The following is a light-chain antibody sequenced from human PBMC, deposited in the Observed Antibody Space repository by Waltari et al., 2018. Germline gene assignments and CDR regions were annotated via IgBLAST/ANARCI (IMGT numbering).Light chain of an antibody. CDR2: DVS. Sequence: QSALTQPASVSGSPGQSFTISCTGTSSDVGGYNLVSWYQQHPGKAPKLLIYDVSERPSGVSSRVSGSKSGNTASLTISGIQGDDEADYYCCSYAGSFTWVFGGGTKVTVL. CDR3: CSYAGSFTWV. V-gene: IGLV2-23*02. CDR1: SSDVGGYNL. J-gene: IGLJ3*02.